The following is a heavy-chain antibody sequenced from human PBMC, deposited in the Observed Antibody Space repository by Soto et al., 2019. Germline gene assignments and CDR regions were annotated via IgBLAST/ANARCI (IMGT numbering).Heavy chain of an antibody. D-gene: IGHD2-2*01. CDR3: ATALGCRSTSCTLDF. CDR2: IIPVSGAA. CDR1: GGTFGSYA. V-gene: IGHV1-69*01. J-gene: IGHJ4*02. Sequence: QVQLVQSGAEVKKPGSSVKGSCKASGGTFGSYAFSWVRQAPGQGLEWMGGIIPVSGAAHYAQKFQGRVTITADESTSTAYMELSSLSSQDTAVYYCATALGCRSTSCTLDFWGQGTRVIVSS.